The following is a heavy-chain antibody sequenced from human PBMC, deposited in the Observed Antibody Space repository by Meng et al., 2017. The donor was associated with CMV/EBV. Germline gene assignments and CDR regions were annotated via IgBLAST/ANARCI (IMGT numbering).Heavy chain of an antibody. J-gene: IGHJ4*02. CDR2: IYHSGST. CDR1: GYSISSGYY. CDR3: ARDACSGGSCYGY. V-gene: IGHV4-38-2*02. D-gene: IGHD2-15*01. Sequence: SETLSLTCTVSGYSISSGYYWGWIRQPPGKGLAWIGSIYHSGSTYYNPSLKSRVTISVDTSKIQFSLKLSSVTAADTAVYYCARDACSGGSCYGYWGQGTLVTVSS.